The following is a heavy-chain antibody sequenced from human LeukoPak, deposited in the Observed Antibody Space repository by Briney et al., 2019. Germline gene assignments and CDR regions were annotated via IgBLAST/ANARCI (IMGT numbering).Heavy chain of an antibody. D-gene: IGHD4-23*01. Sequence: PGGSLRLSCAASGFTFSSYWMHWVRQAPGKGLVWVSRINSDGSSTSYADSVKGRFTISRDNAKNTLYLQMNNLRAEDTAVYYCSSGNSHAFDIWGQGKMVTVSS. V-gene: IGHV3-74*01. J-gene: IGHJ3*02. CDR3: SSGNSHAFDI. CDR1: GFTFSSYW. CDR2: INSDGSST.